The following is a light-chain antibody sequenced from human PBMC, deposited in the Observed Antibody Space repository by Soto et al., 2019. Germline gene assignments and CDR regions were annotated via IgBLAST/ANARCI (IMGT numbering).Light chain of an antibody. CDR1: QSVSSNY. CDR2: DAS. J-gene: IGKJ5*01. V-gene: IGKV3-20*01. Sequence: EIMLKQSPATVSLSQGERATLSCRASQSVSSNYLAWYQQKLGQAPRLLIYDASRRATGIPDRFSGSASGTDFTLTINRLEPEDFAVYYCQLYGISPHFCQGTRLEI. CDR3: QLYGISPH.